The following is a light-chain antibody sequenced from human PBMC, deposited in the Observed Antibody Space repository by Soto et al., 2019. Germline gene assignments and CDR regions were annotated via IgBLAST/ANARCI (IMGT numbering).Light chain of an antibody. Sequence: IQMTQSPPTLSASVGDRVTITCRASRGISSWLAWYQQKPGKAPKLLIYKASSLEGGVPSRFSGSGSGTEFTLTISSLQPDDFATYYCQQYSSFSRTFGQGTKVEIK. J-gene: IGKJ1*01. CDR1: RGISSW. V-gene: IGKV1-5*03. CDR3: QQYSSFSRT. CDR2: KAS.